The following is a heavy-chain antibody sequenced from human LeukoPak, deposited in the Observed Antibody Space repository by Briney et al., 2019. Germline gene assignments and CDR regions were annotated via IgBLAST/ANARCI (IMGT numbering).Heavy chain of an antibody. CDR1: GFTFDDYA. CDR3: ARGSGWSPFDY. Sequence: SLRLSCAASGFTFDDYAMHWVRQAPGKGLEWVSGISWNSGSIGYADSVKGRFTISRDNAKNSLYLQMNSLRAEDTALYYCARGSGWSPFDYWGQGTLVTVSS. CDR2: ISWNSGSI. J-gene: IGHJ4*02. V-gene: IGHV3-9*01. D-gene: IGHD6-19*01.